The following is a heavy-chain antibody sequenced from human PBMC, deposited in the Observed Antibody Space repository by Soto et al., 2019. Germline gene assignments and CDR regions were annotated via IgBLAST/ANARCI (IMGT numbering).Heavy chain of an antibody. D-gene: IGHD1-1*01. CDR1: GYTFTTYY. CDR2: IDASGGGT. J-gene: IGHJ3*02. V-gene: IGHV1-46*01. Sequence: ASVKVSCKTSGYTFTTYYMHWVRQAPGQGLEWMGIIDASGGGTSYTHKFQGRVTMTRDTSTSTVYMELSSLRSEDTAVYYCARGAWRDPFDIWGQGTMVTVSS. CDR3: ARGAWRDPFDI.